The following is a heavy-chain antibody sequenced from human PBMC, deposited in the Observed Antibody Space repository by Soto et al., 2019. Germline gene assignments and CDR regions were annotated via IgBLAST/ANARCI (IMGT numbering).Heavy chain of an antibody. D-gene: IGHD3-9*01. CDR3: ARDNDILTGYIGDCFDP. V-gene: IGHV1-3*01. Sequence: ASVKVSCKASGYTFTSYAMHWVRQAPGQRLEWMGWINAGNGNTKYSQKFQGGVTMTTDTSTSTAYMELRSLRSDDTAVYYCARDNDILTGYIGDCFDPWGQGTLVTVSS. J-gene: IGHJ5*02. CDR1: GYTFTSYA. CDR2: INAGNGNT.